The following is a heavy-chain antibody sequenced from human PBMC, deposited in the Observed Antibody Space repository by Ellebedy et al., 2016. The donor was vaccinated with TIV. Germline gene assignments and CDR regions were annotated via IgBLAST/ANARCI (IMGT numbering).Heavy chain of an antibody. D-gene: IGHD3-10*01. Sequence: MPSETLSLTCTVSGGSISSYYWSWIRQPPGKGLEWIGYIYYSGSTNYNPSLKSRVTISVDTSKNQFSLKLSSVTAADTAVYYCARRELGEFDYYYYGMDVWGQGTTVTVSS. CDR2: IYYSGST. CDR3: ARRELGEFDYYYYGMDV. J-gene: IGHJ6*02. CDR1: GGSISSYY. V-gene: IGHV4-59*08.